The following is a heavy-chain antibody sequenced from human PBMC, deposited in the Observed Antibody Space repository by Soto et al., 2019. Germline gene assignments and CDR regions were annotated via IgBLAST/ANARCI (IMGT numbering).Heavy chain of an antibody. D-gene: IGHD6-19*01. V-gene: IGHV3-23*01. CDR1: GFTFSSYA. Sequence: GESLKISCAASGFTFSSYAMSWVRQAPGKGLEWVSAISGSGGSTYYADSVKGRFTISRDNSKNTLYLQMNSLRAEDTAVYYCAKSVAGTGVYFDYWGQGTLVTVSS. CDR3: AKSVAGTGVYFDY. CDR2: ISGSGGST. J-gene: IGHJ4*02.